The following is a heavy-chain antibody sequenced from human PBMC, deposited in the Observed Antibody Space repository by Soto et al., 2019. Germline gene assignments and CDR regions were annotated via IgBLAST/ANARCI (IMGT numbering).Heavy chain of an antibody. Sequence: EVQLVESGGGLVKPGGSLRLSCAASGFTFSYAWMSWVRQAPGKGLEWVGRIKRKTDGGTTDYAAPVKGRCTILRDDAKNTLYLQMNSLKTEDTAVYYCTAGLGSSDHACWCHGTLVTVSS. D-gene: IGHD3-22*01. CDR2: IKRKTDGGTT. CDR3: TAGLGSSDHAC. J-gene: IGHJ4*01. CDR1: GFTFSYAW. V-gene: IGHV3-15*01.